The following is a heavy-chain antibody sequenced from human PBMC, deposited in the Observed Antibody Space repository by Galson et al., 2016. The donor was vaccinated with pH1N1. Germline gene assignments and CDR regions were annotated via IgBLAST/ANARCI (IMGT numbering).Heavy chain of an antibody. J-gene: IGHJ5*02. Sequence: SLRLSCAASGFTFSSYGMHWVRQAPGKGLEWVAVISYDGSKKYYADSVKGRSTISRDNSKNTLYLQMNSLRAEDTDVYYCAKPIYGSGGFDPWGQGTLVTVSS. V-gene: IGHV3-30*18. CDR2: ISYDGSKK. CDR3: AKPIYGSGGFDP. D-gene: IGHD3-10*01. CDR1: GFTFSSYG.